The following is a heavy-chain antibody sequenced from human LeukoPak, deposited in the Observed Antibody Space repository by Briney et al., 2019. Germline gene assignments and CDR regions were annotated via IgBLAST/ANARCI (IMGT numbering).Heavy chain of an antibody. D-gene: IGHD3-9*01. Sequence: ASVKVSCKASGYTFPIYGINRARQAPGQGLEWMGWISAYNGDTNYAQKLQGRVTMTTETSTSTAYMELRSLRSDDTAVYYCARGGQYDTLTGYYTDYWGQGTLVTVSS. CDR1: GYTFPIYG. CDR3: ARGGQYDTLTGYYTDY. J-gene: IGHJ4*02. CDR2: ISAYNGDT. V-gene: IGHV1-18*01.